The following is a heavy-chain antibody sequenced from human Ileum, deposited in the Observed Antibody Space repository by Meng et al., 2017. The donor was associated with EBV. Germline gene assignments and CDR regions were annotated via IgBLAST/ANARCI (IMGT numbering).Heavy chain of an antibody. CDR3: AKVATGGYYFDS. V-gene: IGHV3-23*01. Sequence: EGQVLGSGGAFEQPGGSLRLSWAASGFTFSSYAMSWVRQAPGKGLEWVSAIRGSGCSTYYADAVKGRFTISRDNSKNTLYLQMNSLRADDTAIYYCAKVATGGYYFDSWGQGTLVTVSS. D-gene: IGHD4-17*01. CDR2: IRGSGCST. J-gene: IGHJ4*02. CDR1: GFTFSSYA.